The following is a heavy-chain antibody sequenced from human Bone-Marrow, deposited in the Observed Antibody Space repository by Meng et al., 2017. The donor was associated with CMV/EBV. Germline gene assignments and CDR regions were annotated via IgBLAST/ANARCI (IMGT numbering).Heavy chain of an antibody. Sequence: GESLKISCAASGFTFSSYSMNWVRQAPGKGLEWVSAITGSGGSTYHADSVKGRFTISRDNSQNTLYLQLNSLRAEDAAVYYCAKAFRSSGYLEYFDYWGQGTLVTVSS. CDR2: ITGSGGST. D-gene: IGHD6-13*01. J-gene: IGHJ4*02. CDR3: AKAFRSSGYLEYFDY. CDR1: GFTFSSYS. V-gene: IGHV3-23*01.